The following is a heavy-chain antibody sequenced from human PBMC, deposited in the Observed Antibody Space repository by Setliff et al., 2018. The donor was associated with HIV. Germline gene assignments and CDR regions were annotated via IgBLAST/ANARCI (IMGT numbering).Heavy chain of an antibody. J-gene: IGHJ3*02. Sequence: SVKVSCKTSGGTFSSYAINWVRQAPGQGLEWMGGIIPMFGTRNYAQKFQGRVTITTDESTSTAYMELSSLRSEDTALYYCARGQSQGYAYSGSYGAFDIWGQGTMVTVSS. V-gene: IGHV1-69*05. D-gene: IGHD1-26*01. CDR2: IIPMFGTR. CDR1: GGTFSSYA. CDR3: ARGQSQGYAYSGSYGAFDI.